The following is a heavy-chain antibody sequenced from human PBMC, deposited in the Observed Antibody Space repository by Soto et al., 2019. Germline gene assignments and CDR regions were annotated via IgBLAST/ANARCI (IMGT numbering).Heavy chain of an antibody. CDR2: ISGSGGST. CDR3: AKDPSRMVRGVPSLFDY. V-gene: IGHV3-23*01. J-gene: IGHJ4*02. Sequence: GALRLSCAASGFTFSSYAMSWVRQAPGKGLEWVSAISGSGGSTYYADSVKGRFTISRDNSKNTLYLQMNSLRAEDTAVYYCAKDPSRMVRGVPSLFDYWGQGTLVTVSS. CDR1: GFTFSSYA. D-gene: IGHD3-10*01.